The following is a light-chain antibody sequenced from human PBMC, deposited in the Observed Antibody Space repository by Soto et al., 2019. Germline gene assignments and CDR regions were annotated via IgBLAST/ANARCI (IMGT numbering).Light chain of an antibody. CDR1: SSDVGGYNY. Sequence: QSALTQPASASGSPGQSITISCTGTSSDVGGYNYVSWYQQHPGTAPKLMIYEVSNRPSGVSNRWSGSKSGNTASLTISGLHAEDEAGYYCSSYTSSSTLDVFGTGTKLTVL. J-gene: IGLJ1*01. CDR2: EVS. CDR3: SSYTSSSTLDV. V-gene: IGLV2-14*01.